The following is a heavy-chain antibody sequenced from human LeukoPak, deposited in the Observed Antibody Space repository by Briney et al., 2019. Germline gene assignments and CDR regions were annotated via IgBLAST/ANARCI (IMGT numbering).Heavy chain of an antibody. V-gene: IGHV1-24*01. Sequence: GASVKVSCKVSGYTLTELSMHWVRQAPGKGREWMGGFDPEDGETIYAQKFQGRVTMTEDTSTDTAYMELNSLRSEDTAVYYCATDSRITGTTGCWGQGTLVTVSS. CDR1: GYTLTELS. J-gene: IGHJ4*02. D-gene: IGHD1-7*01. CDR2: FDPEDGET. CDR3: ATDSRITGTTGC.